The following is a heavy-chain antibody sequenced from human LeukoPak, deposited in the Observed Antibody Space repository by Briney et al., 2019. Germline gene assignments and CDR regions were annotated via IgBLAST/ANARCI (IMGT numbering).Heavy chain of an antibody. CDR3: ARCYQLGDGMDV. D-gene: IGHD1-1*01. CDR1: GYTFTGYY. Sequence: GASVKVSCKASGYTFTGYYMHWVRQAPGQGLEWMGWINPNSGGTNYAQKFQGWVTMTRDTSISTAYMELSRLRSDDTAVYYCARCYQLGDGMDVWGQGTTVTVSS. V-gene: IGHV1-2*04. CDR2: INPNSGGT. J-gene: IGHJ6*02.